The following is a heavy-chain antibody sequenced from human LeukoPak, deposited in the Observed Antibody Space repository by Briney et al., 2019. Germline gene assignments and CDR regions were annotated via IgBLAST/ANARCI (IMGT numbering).Heavy chain of an antibody. CDR3: ATGPYAKTPSFDY. D-gene: IGHD4-17*01. V-gene: IGHV1-24*01. CDR2: FDPEDGET. Sequence: GASVTVSCKVSGYTLTELSMHWVRQAPGKGLEWMGGFDPEDGETIYAQKFQGGVTMTEDTSTDTAYMELSSLRSEDTAVYYCATGPYAKTPSFDYWGQGTLVTVSS. J-gene: IGHJ4*02. CDR1: GYTLTELS.